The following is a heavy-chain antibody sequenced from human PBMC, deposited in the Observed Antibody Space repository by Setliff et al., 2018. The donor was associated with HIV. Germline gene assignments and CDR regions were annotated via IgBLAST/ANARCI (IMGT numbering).Heavy chain of an antibody. J-gene: IGHJ3*02. V-gene: IGHV4-61*01. CDR1: GGSVSSVNYY. CDR3: ARLGYSGSLVGAFDI. CDR2: IHYTGST. D-gene: IGHD1-26*01. Sequence: SETLSLTCSVSGGSVSSVNYYWSWIRQPPGKGLEWIGYIHYTGSTNYNPSLKSRVTMSVDTPKNQFSLRLSSVTAADTAVYYCARLGYSGSLVGAFDIWGQGTMVT.